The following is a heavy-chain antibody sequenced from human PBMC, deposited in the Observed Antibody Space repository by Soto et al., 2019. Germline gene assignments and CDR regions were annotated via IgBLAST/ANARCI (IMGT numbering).Heavy chain of an antibody. D-gene: IGHD6-19*01. J-gene: IGHJ4*02. CDR3: ARDYTNAVAGLDY. V-gene: IGHV4-4*02. CDR1: SGSISSSTW. CDR2: IYHSGST. Sequence: SETLSLTCAASSGSISSSTWWSWVRQPPGKGLEWIGEIYHSGSTNYNPSLKSRVTISVDKSKNQFSLKLSSVTAADTAVYYCARDYTNAVAGLDYWGQGTLVTVSS.